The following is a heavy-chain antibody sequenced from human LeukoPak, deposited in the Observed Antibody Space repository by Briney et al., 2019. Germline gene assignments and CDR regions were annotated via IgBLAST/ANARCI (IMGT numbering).Heavy chain of an antibody. D-gene: IGHD3-10*01. Sequence: PGGSLRLSCAASGFTFSDYYMSWVRQAPGKGLEWVANIKQDGSEKYYVDSVKGRFTISRDNAKNSLYLQMNSLRAEDTAVYYCARAGEPSLDYWGQGTLVTVSS. CDR2: IKQDGSEK. J-gene: IGHJ4*02. V-gene: IGHV3-7*01. CDR1: GFTFSDYY. CDR3: ARAGEPSLDY.